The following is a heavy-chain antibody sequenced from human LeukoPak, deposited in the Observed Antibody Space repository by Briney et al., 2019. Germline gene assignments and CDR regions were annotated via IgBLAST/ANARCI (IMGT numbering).Heavy chain of an antibody. CDR2: INHSGST. CDR3: ARLRMGFDP. CDR1: GGSISSYY. Sequence: PSETLSLTCTVSGGSISSYYWSWIRQPPGKGLEWIGEINHSGSTNYNPSLKSRVTISVDTSKNQFSLKLSSVTAADTAVYYCARLRMGFDPWGQGTLVTVSS. J-gene: IGHJ5*02. V-gene: IGHV4-34*01. D-gene: IGHD4-17*01.